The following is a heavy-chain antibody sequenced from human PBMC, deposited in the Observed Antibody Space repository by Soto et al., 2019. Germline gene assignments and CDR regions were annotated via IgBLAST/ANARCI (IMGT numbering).Heavy chain of an antibody. Sequence: SVKVSCQASGGTFSSYAISWVRQAPGQGLEWMGGIIPIFGTANYAQKFQGRVTITADESTSTAYMELSSLRSEDTAVYYCARAKAAMDYFDYWGQGTLVTVSS. J-gene: IGHJ4*02. CDR1: GGTFSSYA. V-gene: IGHV1-69*13. CDR3: ARAKAAMDYFDY. D-gene: IGHD5-18*01. CDR2: IIPIFGTA.